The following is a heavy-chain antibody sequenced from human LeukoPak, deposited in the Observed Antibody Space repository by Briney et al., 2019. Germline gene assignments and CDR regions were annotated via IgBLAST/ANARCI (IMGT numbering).Heavy chain of an antibody. CDR3: ATYRVRHMNSLDY. CDR2: IKQDGSEK. Sequence: GGSLRLSCAASGFTVSSNYMSWVRQAPGKGLGWVANIKQDGSEKNYVGSVKGRFTISRDNAKNSLFLQMNSLRAEDTAVYYCATYRVRHMNSLDYWGRGTLVTVSS. D-gene: IGHD3-16*02. J-gene: IGHJ4*02. CDR1: GFTVSSNY. V-gene: IGHV3-7*01.